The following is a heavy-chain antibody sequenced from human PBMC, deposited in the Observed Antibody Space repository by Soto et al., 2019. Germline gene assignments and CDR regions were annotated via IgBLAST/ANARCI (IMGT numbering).Heavy chain of an antibody. CDR2: IIPILGIA. CDR3: ARGGYYYDSSGYYYDY. V-gene: IGHV1-69*02. D-gene: IGHD3-22*01. J-gene: IGHJ4*02. CDR1: GGTFSSYT. Sequence: QVQLVQSGAEVKKPGSSVKVSCKASGGTFSSYTISWVRQAPGQGLEWMGRIIPILGIANYAQKFQGRVTMTADKSTSTASMELSSLRSEDTAVYYCARGGYYYDSSGYYYDYWGQGTLVTVSS.